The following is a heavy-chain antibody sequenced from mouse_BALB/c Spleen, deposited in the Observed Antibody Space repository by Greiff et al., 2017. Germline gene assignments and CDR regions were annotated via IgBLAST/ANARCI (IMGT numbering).Heavy chain of an antibody. CDR3: TRVITTGWYFDV. CDR1: GFTFSSYT. CDR2: ISSGGSYT. D-gene: IGHD2-4*01. V-gene: IGHV5-6-4*01. Sequence: EVKVEESGGGLVKPGGSLKLSCAASGFTFSSYTMSWVRQTPEKRLEWVATISSGGSYTYYPDSVKGRFTISRDNAKNTLYLQMSSLKSEDTAMYYCTRVITTGWYFDVWGAGTTVTVSS. J-gene: IGHJ1*01.